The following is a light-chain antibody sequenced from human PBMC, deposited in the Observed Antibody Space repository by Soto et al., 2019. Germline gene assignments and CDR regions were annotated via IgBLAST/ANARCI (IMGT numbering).Light chain of an antibody. CDR1: SSDVGGYNY. CDR2: EVS. Sequence: QSALTQPPSACGSPAQSVTISCNGTSSDVGGYNYVSWYQQHPGKAPKLMIYEVSKRPSGVPDRFSGSKSGNTASLTVSGLQAEDEADYYCSSYAGSNGVVFGGGTKLTVL. V-gene: IGLV2-8*01. CDR3: SSYAGSNGVV. J-gene: IGLJ2*01.